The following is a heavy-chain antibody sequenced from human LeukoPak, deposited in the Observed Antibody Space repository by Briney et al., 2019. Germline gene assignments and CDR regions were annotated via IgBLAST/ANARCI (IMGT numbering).Heavy chain of an antibody. CDR1: GFTFSSYG. J-gene: IGHJ3*02. D-gene: IGHD6-13*01. CDR3: AKYRSSTWYGAFDI. Sequence: PGGSLRLSCAASGFTFSSYGLHWVRQAPGKGLEWVAVISYDGSDKYYADSVKGRFTISRDNSKNTLYLQMNSLRAEDTAVYCCAKYRSSTWYGAFDIWGQGTMVIVSS. CDR2: ISYDGSDK. V-gene: IGHV3-30*18.